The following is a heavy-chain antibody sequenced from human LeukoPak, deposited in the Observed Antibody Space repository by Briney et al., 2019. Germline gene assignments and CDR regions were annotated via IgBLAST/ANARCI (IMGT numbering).Heavy chain of an antibody. CDR2: VFYSGSV. CDR3: ARVGRWLQTGLDY. V-gene: IGHV4-59*01. CDR1: GGSLSHYY. J-gene: IGHJ4*02. D-gene: IGHD5-24*01. Sequence: SETLSLICSVSGGSLSHYYWGWIRQPPAKGLEGIGYVFYSGSVNYNLPLRGRVTISVNMSTNQFSLNLTSVTAADTAVYYCARVGRWLQTGLDYWGQGTLVTVSS.